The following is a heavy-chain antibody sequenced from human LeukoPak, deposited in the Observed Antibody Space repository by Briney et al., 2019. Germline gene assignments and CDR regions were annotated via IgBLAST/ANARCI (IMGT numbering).Heavy chain of an antibody. D-gene: IGHD3-22*01. V-gene: IGHV3-7*01. CDR2: IKQDGSAK. J-gene: IGHJ3*01. CDR3: AKDPYDKSGGYGAFDV. Sequence: GSLRLSCAASGFTFSSYCMSWVRQAPGKGLEWVANIKQDGSAKVYVDSVKGRFTISRDNAKNSLYLQMDSLRVEDTAVYYCAKDPYDKSGGYGAFDVWGQGTMVTVA. CDR1: GFTFSSYC.